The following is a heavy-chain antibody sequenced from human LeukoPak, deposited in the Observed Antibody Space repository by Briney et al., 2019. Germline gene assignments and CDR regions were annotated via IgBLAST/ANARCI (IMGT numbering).Heavy chain of an antibody. CDR2: ISGLSSYT. J-gene: IGHJ4*02. CDR1: GFTFSDYD. D-gene: IGHD3-16*01. CDR3: GRAFPPLRTSSAGDL. V-gene: IGHV3-21*01. Sequence: GGSLRLSCSASGFTFSDYDMNWVRQAPGKGLGWVSSISGLSSYTYYGESVKGRFSISRDNAKNSLYLQMNSLGAEDTATYYCGRAFPPLRTSSAGDLWGQGILVTVSS.